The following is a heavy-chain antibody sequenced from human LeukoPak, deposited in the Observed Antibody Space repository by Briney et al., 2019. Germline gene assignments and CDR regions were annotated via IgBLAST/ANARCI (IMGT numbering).Heavy chain of an antibody. CDR3: ARSRAFNSGAFDP. J-gene: IGHJ5*02. CDR2: IYNGVNT. Sequence: SGTPSLPRTVSGASVRRASLWAWIRQPPGKGVGWIAHIYNGVNTNYNPSLKSRVTISVDTSKNQFSLRLNSVTAADTAVYYCARSRAFNSGAFDPWGQGSLVTVSS. V-gene: IGHV4-61*01. CDR1: GASVRRASL. D-gene: IGHD1-26*01.